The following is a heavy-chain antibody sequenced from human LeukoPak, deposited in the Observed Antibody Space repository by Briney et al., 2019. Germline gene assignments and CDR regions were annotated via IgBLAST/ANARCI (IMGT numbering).Heavy chain of an antibody. V-gene: IGHV3-53*01. CDR1: GFTVSSNY. D-gene: IGHD6-13*01. CDR3: ARAAYSSTWYSRYFDL. CDR2: IYSGGST. J-gene: IGHJ2*01. Sequence: GGSLRLSCAASGFTVSSNYMSWVRQAPGKGLEWVSIIYSGGSTFYADSVKGRFTISRENAKNSLYLQMNSLRAGDTAVYYCARAAYSSTWYSRYFDLWGRGTLVTVSS.